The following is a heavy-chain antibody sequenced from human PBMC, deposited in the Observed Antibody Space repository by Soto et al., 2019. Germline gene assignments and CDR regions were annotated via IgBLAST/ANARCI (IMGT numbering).Heavy chain of an antibody. D-gene: IGHD3-3*01. CDR1: GGSISSGGYY. CDR3: ARGNRGTLYYDFWSGYSRNWFDP. CDR2: IYYSGST. V-gene: IGHV4-31*03. J-gene: IGHJ5*02. Sequence: LSLTCTVSGGSISSGGYYWSWIRQHPGKDLEWIGYIYYSGSTYYNPSLKSRVTISVDTSKNQFSLKLSSVTAADTAVYYCARGNRGTLYYDFWSGYSRNWFDPWGQGTLVTVSS.